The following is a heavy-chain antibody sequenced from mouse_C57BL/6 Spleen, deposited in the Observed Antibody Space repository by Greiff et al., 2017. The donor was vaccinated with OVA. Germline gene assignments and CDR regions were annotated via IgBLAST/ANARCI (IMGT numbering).Heavy chain of an antibody. V-gene: IGHV1-19*01. D-gene: IGHD1-1*01. J-gene: IGHJ1*03. CDR3: ARERDGSSYWYFDV. Sequence: VQLQQSGPVLVKPGASVKMSCKASGYTFTDYYMNWVKQSHGKSLEWIGVINPYNGGTSYNQKFKGKATLTVDKSSSTAYMELNSLTSEDSAVYYCARERDGSSYWYFDVWGTGTTVTVSS. CDR2: INPYNGGT. CDR1: GYTFTDYY.